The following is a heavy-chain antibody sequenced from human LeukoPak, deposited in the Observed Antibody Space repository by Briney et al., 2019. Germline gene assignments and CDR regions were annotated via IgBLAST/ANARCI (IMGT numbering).Heavy chain of an antibody. CDR3: ARFIAAPYYFDY. D-gene: IGHD6-13*01. CDR2: ISSSRSYI. Sequence: GGSLRLSCAASAFTLSSYGMSWVRQAPGKGLEWVSFISSSRSYIYYADSVKGRFTISRDNAKNSLYLQMNSLRAEDTAVYYCARFIAAPYYFDYWGRGTLVTVSS. V-gene: IGHV3-21*01. CDR1: AFTLSSYG. J-gene: IGHJ4*02.